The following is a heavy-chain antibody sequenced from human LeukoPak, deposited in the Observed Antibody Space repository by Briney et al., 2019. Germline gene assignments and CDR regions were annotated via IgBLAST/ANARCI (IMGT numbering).Heavy chain of an antibody. J-gene: IGHJ4*02. CDR2: VYYSGST. D-gene: IGHD5-18*01. Sequence: SETLSLTCTVSGGSVSSGSYYWSWIRQPPGKGLEWIGYVYYSGSTNYNPSLKSGVTISVDTSKNQFSLKLTSVTAADTAVYYCARGSRGYSYGCDYWGQGTLVTVSS. CDR3: ARGSRGYSYGCDY. V-gene: IGHV4-61*01. CDR1: GGSVSSGSYY.